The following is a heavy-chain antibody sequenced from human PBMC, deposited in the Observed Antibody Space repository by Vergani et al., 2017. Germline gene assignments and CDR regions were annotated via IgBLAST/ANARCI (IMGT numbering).Heavy chain of an antibody. Sequence: QVQLVQSGAEVKKPGSSVKVSCKASGGTFSSYAISWVRQAPGQGLEWMGGIIPIFGIANYAQKFQGRVTITADKSTSTAYMELSSLSSEDTAVYYCARREIFVSVPTSGLEHGGQGTLVTVSS. CDR3: ARREIFVSVPTSGLEH. D-gene: IGHD3-3*01. V-gene: IGHV1-69*17. CDR1: GGTFSSYA. CDR2: IIPIFGIA. J-gene: IGHJ4*02.